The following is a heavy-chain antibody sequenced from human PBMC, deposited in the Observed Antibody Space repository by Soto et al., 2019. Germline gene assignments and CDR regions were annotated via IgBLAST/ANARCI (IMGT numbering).Heavy chain of an antibody. Sequence: SVKVSCKASGGTFSSYAISWVRQAPGQGLEWMGGIIPIFGTANYAQKFQGRVTITADESTSTAFMELSSLRSEDTAVYYCARFAGDLTGYYRAWFDPGGQGTLVTVSS. V-gene: IGHV1-69*13. CDR1: GGTFSSYA. J-gene: IGHJ5*02. D-gene: IGHD3-9*01. CDR2: IIPIFGTA. CDR3: ARFAGDLTGYYRAWFDP.